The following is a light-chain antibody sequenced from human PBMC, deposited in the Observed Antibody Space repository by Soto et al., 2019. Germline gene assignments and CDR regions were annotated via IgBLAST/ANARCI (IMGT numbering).Light chain of an antibody. CDR1: SSDVGSYNF. V-gene: IGLV2-14*01. CDR2: EVS. CDR3: SSYTTSSNYV. Sequence: QSVLTQPASVSGSPGQSITISCTGTSSDVGSYNFVSWYQQLPGKASKLMIYEVSNRPSGVSNRFSGSKSGNTASLTISGLQAEDEADYYCSSYTTSSNYVFGSGTRSPS. J-gene: IGLJ1*01.